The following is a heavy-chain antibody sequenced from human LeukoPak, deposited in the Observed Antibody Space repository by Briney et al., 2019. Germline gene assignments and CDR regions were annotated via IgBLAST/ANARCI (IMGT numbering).Heavy chain of an antibody. CDR1: GFTFSIYW. Sequence: GGSLRLSCAASGFTFSIYWMHWVRQAPGKGLVWVSRINSDGSSTNYADSVKGRFTISRDNAKNSLYLQMNSLRAEDAAVYYCARVRGSGFSHYYTDVWGKGTTVTVSS. D-gene: IGHD3-3*01. CDR2: INSDGSST. CDR3: ARVRGSGFSHYYTDV. J-gene: IGHJ6*03. V-gene: IGHV3-74*01.